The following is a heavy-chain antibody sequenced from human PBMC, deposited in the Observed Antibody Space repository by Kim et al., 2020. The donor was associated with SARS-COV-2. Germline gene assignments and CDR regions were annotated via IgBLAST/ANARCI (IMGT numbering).Heavy chain of an antibody. Sequence: GGSLRLSCAASGFTVSSNYMSWVRQAPGKGLEWVSVIYSGGSTYYADSVKGRFTISRDNSKNTLYLQMNSLRAEDTAVYYCASLGDPRDYYDSSGYYKRFDPWGQGTLVTVSS. J-gene: IGHJ5*02. CDR1: GFTVSSNY. CDR3: ASLGDPRDYYDSSGYYKRFDP. D-gene: IGHD3-22*01. V-gene: IGHV3-66*01. CDR2: IYSGGST.